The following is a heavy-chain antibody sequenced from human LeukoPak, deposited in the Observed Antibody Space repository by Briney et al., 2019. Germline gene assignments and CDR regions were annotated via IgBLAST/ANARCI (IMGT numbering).Heavy chain of an antibody. CDR1: EFTFSSYA. CDR3: ARGAHYYDGTTYYPPIDY. J-gene: IGHJ4*02. D-gene: IGHD3-22*01. CDR2: ISSTGTTI. Sequence: GGSLRLSCAASEFTFSSYAMSWVRQAPGKGLEWVSYISSTGTTIYYPDSVKGRFTISRDNAKNSLYLQLNSLRAEDTAVYYCARGAHYYDGTTYYPPIDYWGQGTLVTVSS. V-gene: IGHV3-48*03.